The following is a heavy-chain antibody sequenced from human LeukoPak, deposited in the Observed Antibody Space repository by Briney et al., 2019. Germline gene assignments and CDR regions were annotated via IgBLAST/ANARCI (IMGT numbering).Heavy chain of an antibody. CDR3: IVFGDSNH. Sequence: GGSLRLSCAASGFTFSSYAMSWVRQAPGKGLEWVSAIHTSGDTCYADSVKGRFTISRDTSKNTLYLQINSLRVEDTAVYYCIVFGDSNHWGQGTLVTVPS. V-gene: IGHV3-23*05. CDR2: IHTSGDT. CDR1: GFTFSSYA. D-gene: IGHD4-17*01. J-gene: IGHJ5*02.